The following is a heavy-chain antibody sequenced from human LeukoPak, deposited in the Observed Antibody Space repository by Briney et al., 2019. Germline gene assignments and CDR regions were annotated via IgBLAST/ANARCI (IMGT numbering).Heavy chain of an antibody. J-gene: IGHJ3*02. V-gene: IGHV3-23*01. CDR2: IRGGGAGA. CDR3: AKASYSYGNDAFDI. Sequence: GGSLRLSCAASGFTFSNFAMAWVRQVPEKGLEWVSFIRGGGAGAHYADSGRGWFTISRDNSKNTLYLEMNSLRADDTAVYYCAKASYSYGNDAFDIWGQGTKVTVSS. D-gene: IGHD3-16*02. CDR1: GFTFSNFA.